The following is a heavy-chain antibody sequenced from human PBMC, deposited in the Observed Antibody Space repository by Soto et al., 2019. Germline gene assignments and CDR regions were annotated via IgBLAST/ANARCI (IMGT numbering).Heavy chain of an antibody. CDR3: AKVGFPYSYGYLFYY. V-gene: IGHV3-21*04. Sequence: GGSLRLSCAASGFTFGSYTMNWVRQAPGKGLEWVSSISSSSSYIYYADSVKGRFTISRDNAKNSLYLQMNSLRVEDTAVYYCAKVGFPYSYGYLFYYWGQGTLVTVSS. CDR1: GFTFGSYT. J-gene: IGHJ4*02. CDR2: ISSSSSYI. D-gene: IGHD5-18*01.